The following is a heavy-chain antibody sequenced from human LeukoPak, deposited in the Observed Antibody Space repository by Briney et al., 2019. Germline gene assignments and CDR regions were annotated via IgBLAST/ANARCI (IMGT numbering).Heavy chain of an antibody. D-gene: IGHD3-10*01. CDR1: GITLSNYG. CDR2: ISERGGST. CDR3: AKRGIVIRAVIIIGFHKEAYYFDY. V-gene: IGHV3-23*01. J-gene: IGHJ4*02. Sequence: VGSLRLSCVVSGITLSNYGMSWVRQAPGKGLGWVSGISERGGSTNYADSVKGRFIISRDTSKNTVYLQMNSLRVEDTAVYFCAKRGIVIRAVIIIGFHKEAYYFDYWGQGILVTVSS.